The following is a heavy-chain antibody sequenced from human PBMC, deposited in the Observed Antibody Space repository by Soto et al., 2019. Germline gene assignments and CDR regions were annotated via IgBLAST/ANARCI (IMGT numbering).Heavy chain of an antibody. CDR3: ARDEGIRGFDS. CDR1: GYTFSNYG. J-gene: IGHJ4*02. Sequence: QVQLVQSGDEVKKSGASVKVSCKASGYTFSNYGIIWVRQAPGQGLEWMGWISGYNGLTAYAQTVQGRVTMTIDTPTRTVFMELTSLRSNDTAVYYCARDEGIRGFDSWGQGTLVTVSS. V-gene: IGHV1-18*04. D-gene: IGHD3-10*01. CDR2: ISGYNGLT.